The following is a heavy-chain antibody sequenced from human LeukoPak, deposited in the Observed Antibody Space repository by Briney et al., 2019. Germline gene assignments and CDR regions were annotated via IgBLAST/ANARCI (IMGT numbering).Heavy chain of an antibody. Sequence: SETLSLTCTVSGGSISSYYWSWIRQPAGKGLEWIGRIYTSGSTNYNPSLKSRVTMSVDTSKNQLSLKLSSVTAADTAVYYCAGSIAAAQPRGWFDPWGQGTLVTVSS. CDR2: IYTSGST. D-gene: IGHD6-13*01. J-gene: IGHJ5*02. CDR3: AGSIAAAQPRGWFDP. V-gene: IGHV4-4*07. CDR1: GGSISSYY.